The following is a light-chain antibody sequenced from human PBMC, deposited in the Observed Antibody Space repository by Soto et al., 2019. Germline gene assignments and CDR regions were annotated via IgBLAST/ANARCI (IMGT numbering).Light chain of an antibody. CDR1: QSISTY. J-gene: IGKJ4*01. V-gene: IGKV1-39*01. Sequence: DIQMTQSPSSLSASVGDRVTITCRASQSISTYLNWYQQKPGKAPNLLIYAASKLLSGVPSRFSGSGSGTEFTLTISSLQPEDFASYYCQHSYTTPSFGRGTKVQIK. CDR3: QHSYTTPS. CDR2: AAS.